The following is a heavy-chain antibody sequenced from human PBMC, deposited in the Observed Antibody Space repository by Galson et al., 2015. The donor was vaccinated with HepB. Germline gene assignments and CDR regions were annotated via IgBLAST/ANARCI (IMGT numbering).Heavy chain of an antibody. CDR3: AKRISITFFGPGKNYMDV. CDR2: ISGSGDTT. Sequence: SGFTFSSHAMSWVRQAPGKGLEWVSGISGSGDTTYYAGSVEGRFTISRDNSKNTLYMQINSLTAEDTAVYYCAKRISITFFGPGKNYMDVWGKGTTVTVSS. J-gene: IGHJ6*03. D-gene: IGHD3-3*01. CDR1: GFTFSSHA. V-gene: IGHV3-23*01.